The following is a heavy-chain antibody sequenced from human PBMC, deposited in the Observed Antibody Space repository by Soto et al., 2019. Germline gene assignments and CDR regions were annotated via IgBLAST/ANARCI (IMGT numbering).Heavy chain of an antibody. CDR2: ISGSGGTT. J-gene: IGHJ4*02. CDR1: GLTFNNYA. CDR3: TKGRILEWLYLDY. V-gene: IGHV3-23*01. Sequence: PGGSLRLSCAASGLTFNNYAMSWVRQAPGKGLEWVSAISGSGGTTYYADSVKGRFTISRDNSKNTLSLQMNSLRAEDTAVYYCTKGRILEWLYLDYWGQGALVTVSS. D-gene: IGHD3-3*01.